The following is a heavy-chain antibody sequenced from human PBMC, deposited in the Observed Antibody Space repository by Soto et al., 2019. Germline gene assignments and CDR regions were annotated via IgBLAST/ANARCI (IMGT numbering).Heavy chain of an antibody. CDR2: ISYDGSNK. Sequence: GGSLRLSCAASGFTFSSYWMSWVRQAPGKGLEWVAVISYDGSNKYYADSVKGRFTISRDNSKNTLYLQMNSLRAEDTAVYYCANDVAADYWGQGTLVTVSS. CDR1: GFTFSSYW. V-gene: IGHV3-30*18. J-gene: IGHJ4*02. CDR3: ANDVAADY. D-gene: IGHD2-21*01.